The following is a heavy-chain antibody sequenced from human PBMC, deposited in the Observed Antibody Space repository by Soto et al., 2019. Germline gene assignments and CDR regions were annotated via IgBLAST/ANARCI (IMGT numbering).Heavy chain of an antibody. CDR3: ARDDYGDSGHFQH. CDR1: GGTFSSYT. CDR2: IIPIIGIT. J-gene: IGHJ1*01. V-gene: IGHV1-69*04. Sequence: SVKVSCKASGGTFSSYTISWVRQAPGQGLEWMGRIIPIIGITNYAQKFQDRVTITTDKSTSTAYMELRSLRSDDTAVYYCARDDYGDSGHFQHWGQGTLVTVSS. D-gene: IGHD4-17*01.